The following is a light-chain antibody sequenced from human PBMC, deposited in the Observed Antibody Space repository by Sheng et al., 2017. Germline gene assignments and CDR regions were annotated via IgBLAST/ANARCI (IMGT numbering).Light chain of an antibody. CDR1: QSVSSSY. J-gene: IGKJ3*01. CDR2: GSS. Sequence: EIVLTQSPGTLSLSPGERATLSCRASQSVSSSYLAWYQQKPGQAPRLLIYGSSSRATGISDRFSGSGSGTDFTLTISRLEPEDFAVYYCQQRNQWPFTFGPGTKVDIK. V-gene: IGKV3D-20*02. CDR3: QQRNQWPFT.